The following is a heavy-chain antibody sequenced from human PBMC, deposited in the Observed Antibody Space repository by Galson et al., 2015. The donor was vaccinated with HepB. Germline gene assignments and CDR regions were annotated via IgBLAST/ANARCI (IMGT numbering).Heavy chain of an antibody. J-gene: IGHJ4*02. D-gene: IGHD5-18*01. V-gene: IGHV3-7*01. CDR2: IKQDGSEK. Sequence: SLRLSCAASGFTFSSYWMSWVRQAPGKGLEWVANIKQDGSEKYYVDSVKGRFTISRDNAKNSLYLQMNSLRAEDTAVYHCARDGGSGGYSYEFDYWGQGTLVTVSS. CDR3: ARDGGSGGYSYEFDY. CDR1: GFTFSSYW.